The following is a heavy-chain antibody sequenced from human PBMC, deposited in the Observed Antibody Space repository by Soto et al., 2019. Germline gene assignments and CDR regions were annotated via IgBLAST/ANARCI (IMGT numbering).Heavy chain of an antibody. CDR2: LYYGGKT. D-gene: IGHD6-19*01. V-gene: IGHV4-39*02. CDR3: ARAINRQWLGFMAVS. Sequence: KPSETLSLTCTVSGGSFSNSDSNWGWIHQPPGKGLEWIGSLYYGGKTYQKESLKSRVSISADSNHFSLRLSSVTAADTAVYYCARAINRQWLGFMAVSWGQGTLVTVSS. J-gene: IGHJ5*02. CDR1: GGSFSNSDSN.